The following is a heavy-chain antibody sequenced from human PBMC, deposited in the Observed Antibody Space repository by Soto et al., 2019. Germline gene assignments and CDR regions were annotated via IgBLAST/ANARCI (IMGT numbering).Heavy chain of an antibody. J-gene: IGHJ6*02. D-gene: IGHD2-21*02. CDR3: AKDLHDFASFFFYGMDV. Sequence: GGSLILSCAASGFRFSSSGMHWVRQAPGKWLEWVAVIIYDGSKKEYADSVKGRFTVSRDNSKDTVYLQMNNLRPEDTGVYYCAKDLHDFASFFFYGMDVWGQGTSVSVSS. V-gene: IGHV3-30*18. CDR1: GFRFSSSG. CDR2: IIYDGSKK.